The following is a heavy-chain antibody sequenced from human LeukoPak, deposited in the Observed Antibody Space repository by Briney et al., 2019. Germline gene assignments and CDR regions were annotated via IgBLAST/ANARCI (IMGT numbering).Heavy chain of an antibody. CDR1: GFTFSSYE. Sequence: GGSLRLSCAASGFTFSSYEMNWVRQAPGKGLEWVSYISSSGRTTYYADSVKGRFTISRDNAKNSLYLQMNSLRAEDTAVYYCAGGIAMAGWFDPWGQGTLVTVSS. V-gene: IGHV3-48*03. J-gene: IGHJ5*02. D-gene: IGHD6-19*01. CDR2: ISSSGRTT. CDR3: AGGIAMAGWFDP.